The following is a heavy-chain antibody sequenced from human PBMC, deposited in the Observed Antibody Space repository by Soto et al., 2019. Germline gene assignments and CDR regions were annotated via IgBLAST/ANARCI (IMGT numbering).Heavy chain of an antibody. V-gene: IGHV1-69*02. Sequence: QVQLVQSGAEVQKPGSSVKVSCKASGGTFSSYTISWVRQAPGQGLEWMGRIIPILGIANYAQKFQGRVTITADKATSPAYMELSSLRSEDTAVYYCATQHIVVVPADTYYYYMDVWGKGTTVTVSS. D-gene: IGHD2-2*01. CDR3: ATQHIVVVPADTYYYYMDV. CDR1: GGTFSSYT. J-gene: IGHJ6*03. CDR2: IIPILGIA.